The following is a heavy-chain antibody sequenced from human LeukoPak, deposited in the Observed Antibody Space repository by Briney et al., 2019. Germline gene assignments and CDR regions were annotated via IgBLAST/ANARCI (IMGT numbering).Heavy chain of an antibody. CDR3: ARDQSGWFDP. V-gene: IGHV4-38-2*02. J-gene: IGHJ5*02. Sequence: SETLSLTCTVSGYSISSGYYWGWIRQPPGKGLEWIGSISYSGNTYYNPSLKSRVTISVDTSKNQFSLKLSSVTAADTAVYYCARDQSGWFDPWGQGTLVTVSS. D-gene: IGHD3-10*01. CDR2: ISYSGNT. CDR1: GYSISSGYY.